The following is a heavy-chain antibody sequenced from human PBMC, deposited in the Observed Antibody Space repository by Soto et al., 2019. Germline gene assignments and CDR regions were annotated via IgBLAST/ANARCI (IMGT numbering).Heavy chain of an antibody. J-gene: IGHJ4*02. Sequence: GGSLRLSCAASGFTVSSNYMSWVRQAPGKGLEWVSVIYSGGSTYYADSVKGRFTISRDNSKNTLYLQMNSLGAEDTAVYYCARGVRYSGNSRADYWGQGTLVTVSS. CDR3: ARGVRYSGNSRADY. CDR2: IYSGGST. D-gene: IGHD5-12*01. V-gene: IGHV3-53*01. CDR1: GFTVSSNY.